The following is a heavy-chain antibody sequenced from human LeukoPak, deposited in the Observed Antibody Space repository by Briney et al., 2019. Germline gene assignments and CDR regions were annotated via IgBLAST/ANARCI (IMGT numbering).Heavy chain of an antibody. V-gene: IGHV3-30*02. Sequence: PGGSLRLSCAASGFTFSSYGMHWVRQAPGKGLEWVAFIRYDGSNKYYADSVKGRFTISRDNSKNTLYLQMNSLRAEDTAVYYCARDSPMVRGVSLFDYWGQGTLVTVSS. D-gene: IGHD3-10*01. CDR1: GFTFSSYG. CDR3: ARDSPMVRGVSLFDY. J-gene: IGHJ4*02. CDR2: IRYDGSNK.